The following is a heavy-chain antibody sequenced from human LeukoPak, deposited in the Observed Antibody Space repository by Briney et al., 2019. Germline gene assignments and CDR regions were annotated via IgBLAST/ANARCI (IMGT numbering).Heavy chain of an antibody. Sequence: ASVKVSCKASGGTFSSYAISWVRQAPGQGLEWMGGIIPIFGTANYAQKFRGRVTITTDESTSTAYMELSSLRSEDTAVYYCARGRWGITMVRGVINNWFDPWGQGTLVTVSS. J-gene: IGHJ5*02. V-gene: IGHV1-69*05. D-gene: IGHD3-10*01. CDR1: GGTFSSYA. CDR3: ARGRWGITMVRGVINNWFDP. CDR2: IIPIFGTA.